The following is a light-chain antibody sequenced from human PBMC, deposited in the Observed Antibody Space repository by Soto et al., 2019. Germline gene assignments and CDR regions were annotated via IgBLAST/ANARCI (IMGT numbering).Light chain of an antibody. Sequence: IQMTHSPSSLSASVGARVSLTCRASQSISNYLNWYQQKPGAAPKVLIYAASSLQSGVPSRFSGSGSGTEFRLTISTMQPDDFATYYCQQYDSFSVTFGQGTRLEIK. V-gene: IGKV1-39*01. J-gene: IGKJ5*01. CDR2: AAS. CDR1: QSISNY. CDR3: QQYDSFSVT.